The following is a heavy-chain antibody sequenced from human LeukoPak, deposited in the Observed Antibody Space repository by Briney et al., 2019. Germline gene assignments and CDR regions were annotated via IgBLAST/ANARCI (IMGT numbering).Heavy chain of an antibody. J-gene: IGHJ3*02. CDR1: GFTVSSNY. CDR3: ARSDEVVVAATYAFDI. D-gene: IGHD2-15*01. V-gene: IGHV3-53*01. CDR2: IYSGGST. Sequence: GGSLRLSCAASGFTVSSNYMSRVRQAPGKGLEWVSVIYSGGSTYYADSVKGRFTISRDNSKNTLYLQMNSLRAEDTAVYYCARSDEVVVAATYAFDIWGQGTMVTVSS.